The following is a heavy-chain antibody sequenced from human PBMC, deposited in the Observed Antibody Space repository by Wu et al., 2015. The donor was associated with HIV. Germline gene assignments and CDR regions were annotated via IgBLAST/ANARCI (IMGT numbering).Heavy chain of an antibody. CDR3: ARDRISDNWFDP. V-gene: IGHV1-69*12. D-gene: IGHD6-25*01. CDR1: GDTFSSYA. Sequence: VQLVQSGGEMKKPGSSVKLSCKASGDTFSSYAINWVRQAPGQGLEWMGEISPLVGAAKYAQKFQGRVTITADESTSTAYMEVTSLRYEDTAVYYCARDRISDNWFDPWGQGTLVTVSS. J-gene: IGHJ5*02. CDR2: ISPLVGAA.